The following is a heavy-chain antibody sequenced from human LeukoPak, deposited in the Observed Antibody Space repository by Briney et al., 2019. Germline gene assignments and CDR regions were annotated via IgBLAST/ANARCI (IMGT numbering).Heavy chain of an antibody. CDR3: AKDRPRRGNYYYYGMDV. V-gene: IGHV3-30*18. CDR1: GFTFSSYG. D-gene: IGHD3-10*01. CDR2: ISYDGSNK. J-gene: IGHJ6*02. Sequence: GRSLRLSCAASGFTFSSYGMHWVRQAPGKGLEWVAVISYDGSNKYYADSVKGRFTISRDNSKNTLYLQMNSLRAEETAVYSSAKDRPRRGNYYYYGMDVWGQGTTVTVSS.